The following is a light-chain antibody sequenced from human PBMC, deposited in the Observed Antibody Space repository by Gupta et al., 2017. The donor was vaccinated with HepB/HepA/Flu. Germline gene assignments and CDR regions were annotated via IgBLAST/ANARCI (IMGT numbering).Light chain of an antibody. Sequence: QSALAQPRSVSRSPGQSVTISCTGTSSDVGADNYVSWYQQHPGKAPNLLSFDVSQRPSGDPPRLFCATSCDTASPITTTRPDEDEAAYYYCYPAETNSHHFVFGTGTKVTVL. J-gene: IGLJ1*01. CDR1: SSDVGADNY. V-gene: IGLV2-11*01. CDR2: DVS. CDR3: CYPAETNSHHFV.